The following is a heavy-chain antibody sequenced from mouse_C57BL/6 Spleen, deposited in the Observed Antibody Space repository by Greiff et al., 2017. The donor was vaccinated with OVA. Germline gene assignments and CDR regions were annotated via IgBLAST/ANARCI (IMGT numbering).Heavy chain of an antibody. D-gene: IGHD1-1*01. CDR2: INPNNGGT. CDR1: GYTFTDYY. V-gene: IGHV1-26*01. CDR3: ARRPLYFDSSEFAY. Sequence: VQLKHSGPGLVKPGASVKISCKASGYTFTDYYMNWVQQSHGKSLEWIGDINPNNGGTSYNQKFKGKSTLTVDKSSSTAYMELRSLTSEDSAVYYCARRPLYFDSSEFAYWGQGTLVTVSA. J-gene: IGHJ3*01.